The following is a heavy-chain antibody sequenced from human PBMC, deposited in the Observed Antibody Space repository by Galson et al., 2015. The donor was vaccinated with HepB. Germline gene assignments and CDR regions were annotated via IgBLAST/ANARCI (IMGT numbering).Heavy chain of an antibody. Sequence: SVKVSCKASGGTFSNYAISWVRQAPGQGLEWMGGIVPSCNTPSYAQKFQGRVTITADDSTSTAYMELSSLRSEDTAVYYCAREKATGTPYFFDYWGQGTLVTVSS. CDR2: IVPSCNTP. CDR1: GGTFSNYA. J-gene: IGHJ4*02. D-gene: IGHD1-7*01. CDR3: AREKATGTPYFFDY. V-gene: IGHV1-69*13.